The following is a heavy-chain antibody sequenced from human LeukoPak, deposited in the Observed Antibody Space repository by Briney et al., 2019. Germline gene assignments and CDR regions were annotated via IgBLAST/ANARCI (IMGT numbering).Heavy chain of an antibody. CDR1: GFTFSNYW. V-gene: IGHV3-74*01. Sequence: GGSLRLSCAASGFTFSNYWMHWVRQAPGKGLVWVSRINSDGINTSYADSVKGRFTISRDNAKNTLNLQMNSLRAEDSAVYYCVRYSRSISPAYWGQGTLVTVSS. CDR2: INSDGINT. D-gene: IGHD3-3*02. J-gene: IGHJ4*02. CDR3: VRYSRSISPAY.